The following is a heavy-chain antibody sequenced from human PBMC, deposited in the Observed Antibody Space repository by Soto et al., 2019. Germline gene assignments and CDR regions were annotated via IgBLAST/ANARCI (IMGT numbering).Heavy chain of an antibody. V-gene: IGHV4-39*01. D-gene: IGHD6-6*01. CDR2: IYRDGAT. J-gene: IGHJ4*02. CDR3: ARLAGSSFFTY. CDR1: GGSIISSPDW. Sequence: QLRLQESGPGLVKPSETLSLICIVSGGSIISSPDWWGWVRQPPGKGPEWIASIYRDGATYYNPSLNSRVTVFVDSSKNQFSLKLTSVTAADTAIYYCARLAGSSFFTYWGQGTRVTVSS.